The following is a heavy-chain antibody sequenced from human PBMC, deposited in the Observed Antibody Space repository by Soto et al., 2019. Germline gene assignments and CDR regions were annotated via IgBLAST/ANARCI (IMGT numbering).Heavy chain of an antibody. CDR3: AKGGGGWGDY. D-gene: IGHD3-10*01. Sequence: EVQLLESGGGLVQPGGSLRLSCAASGFTFSSYAMSWVRQAPGKGLEWVSAISGSGGSTYYADSVKGRFTISRDNSKNALYLQMDSLRAADTAVYYCAKGGGGWGDYWGQGTLVTVSS. V-gene: IGHV3-23*01. CDR1: GFTFSSYA. CDR2: ISGSGGST. J-gene: IGHJ4*02.